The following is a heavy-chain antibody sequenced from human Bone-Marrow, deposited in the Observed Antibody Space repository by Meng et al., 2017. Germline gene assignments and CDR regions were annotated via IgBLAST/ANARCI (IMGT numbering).Heavy chain of an antibody. CDR3: AREGRSHQVGVSVY. V-gene: IGHV4-30-4*01. CDR1: GGSISSGDHY. Sequence: QVQLQESGPGLVKPSQTLSLPCTVSGGSISSGDHYWSWIRQPPGKGLEWIGYIYNSGSTYYNPSLKSRVTISVDTSKNQFSLKLRFVTAADTAVYYCAREGRSHQVGVSVYWGQGNLVTVSS. CDR2: IYNSGST. D-gene: IGHD2-21*01. J-gene: IGHJ4*02.